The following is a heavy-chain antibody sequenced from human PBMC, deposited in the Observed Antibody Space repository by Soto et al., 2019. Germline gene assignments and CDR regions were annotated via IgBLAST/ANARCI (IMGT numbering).Heavy chain of an antibody. CDR3: ASSLGYCSSTTCHHYYFDY. CDR1: GFTFSDHY. Sequence: EVQLVESGGGLVQPGGSLSLSCAASGFTFSDHYMDWVRQAPGKGLEWVGRTRNKANSYATEYAASVKGRFTISRDDSKNSLYLQMNSLKTEDTAVYYCASSLGYCSSTTCHHYYFDYWGQGTLVTVSS. CDR2: TRNKANSYAT. D-gene: IGHD2-2*01. J-gene: IGHJ4*02. V-gene: IGHV3-72*01.